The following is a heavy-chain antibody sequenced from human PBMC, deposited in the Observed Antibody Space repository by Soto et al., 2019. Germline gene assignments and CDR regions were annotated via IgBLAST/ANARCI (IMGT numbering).Heavy chain of an antibody. D-gene: IGHD2-8*01. CDR1: GGSVSSGNYY. Sequence: QVQLQESGPGLVKPSETLSLTCTVSGGSVSSGNYYWNWIRQPPGKGLEWIGYFYYTGSINYHPSLKSRVTIFIDASKNQFSLRLYSGTAADTAVYYWARSMFYSDCTNYSPFEYWGQGTLVTASS. CDR2: FYYTGSI. J-gene: IGHJ4*02. CDR3: ARSMFYSDCTNYSPFEY. V-gene: IGHV4-61*01.